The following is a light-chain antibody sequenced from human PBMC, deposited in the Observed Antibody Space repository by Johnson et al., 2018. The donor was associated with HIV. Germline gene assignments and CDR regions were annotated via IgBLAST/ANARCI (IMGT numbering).Light chain of an antibody. CDR1: SSNIGNNY. Sequence: QSMLTQPPSVSAAPGQKVTISCSGSSSNIGNNYVSWFQQLPGTAPKLLICENDKRPSGIPDRFSGSKSGTSATLGITGLQTGDEADYYCGTWDSSLSFYVFGTGTKVTGL. CDR3: GTWDSSLSFYV. V-gene: IGLV1-51*02. J-gene: IGLJ1*01. CDR2: END.